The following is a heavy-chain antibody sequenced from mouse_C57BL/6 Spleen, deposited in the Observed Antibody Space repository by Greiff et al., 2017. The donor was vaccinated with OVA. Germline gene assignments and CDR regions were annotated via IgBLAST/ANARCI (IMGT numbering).Heavy chain of an antibody. V-gene: IGHV3-1*01. D-gene: IGHD1-1*01. CDR3: AREGDYGSSGGFAY. CDR2: ISYSGST. J-gene: IGHJ3*01. Sequence: EVQLQQSGPGMVKPSQSLSLTCTVTGYSITSGYDWHWIRHFPGNKLEWMGYISYSGSTNYNPSLKSRISITHDTSKNHFFLKLNSVTTEDTATYYCAREGDYGSSGGFAYWGQGTLVTVSA. CDR1: GYSITSGYD.